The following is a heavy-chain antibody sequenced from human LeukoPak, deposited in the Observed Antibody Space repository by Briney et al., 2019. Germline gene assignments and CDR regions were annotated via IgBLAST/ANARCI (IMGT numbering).Heavy chain of an antibody. CDR3: VRDSNFKIDY. D-gene: IGHD5-24*01. CDR1: GFTVSTYV. CDR2: INHDGSDI. V-gene: IGHV3-74*01. J-gene: IGHJ4*02. Sequence: PWGSLTLSCAVSGFTVSTYVMHWVRRAPGEGLVWVSRINHDGSDISYADSVKGRSTISRDNAKNTLYLQMNSLRADDTAIYYCVRDSNFKIDYWGQATLLTVSS.